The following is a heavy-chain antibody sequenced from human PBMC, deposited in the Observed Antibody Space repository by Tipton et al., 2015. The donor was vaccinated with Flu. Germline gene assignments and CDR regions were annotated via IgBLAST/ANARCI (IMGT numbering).Heavy chain of an antibody. J-gene: IGHJ4*02. CDR1: GYTFTSYD. Sequence: QLVQSGAEVKKPGASVKVSCKASGYTFTSYDINWVRQATGQGLEWMGWMNPNSGNTGYAQKFQGRVTMTRNTSISTAYMELSGLGSEDPAVYYWARGSAVAGTGGGYWGQGTLVTVSS. V-gene: IGHV1-8*01. CDR2: MNPNSGNT. D-gene: IGHD6-19*01. CDR3: ARGSAVAGTGGGY.